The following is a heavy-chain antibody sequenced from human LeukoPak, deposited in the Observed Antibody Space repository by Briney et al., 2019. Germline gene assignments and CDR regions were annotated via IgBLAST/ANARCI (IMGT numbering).Heavy chain of an antibody. Sequence: GGSLRLSCVASGFSFGKYWMSWVRQAPGKGLEWVANIKLDGSGKNYVDSVKGRFTISRDNTKNSLYLQMNSLRAEDTAVFYCARDQYDTWSRRGNFDSWGQGTLVIVSS. J-gene: IGHJ4*02. CDR1: GFSFGKYW. CDR2: IKLDGSGK. CDR3: ARDQYDTWSRRGNFDS. V-gene: IGHV3-7*03. D-gene: IGHD3/OR15-3a*01.